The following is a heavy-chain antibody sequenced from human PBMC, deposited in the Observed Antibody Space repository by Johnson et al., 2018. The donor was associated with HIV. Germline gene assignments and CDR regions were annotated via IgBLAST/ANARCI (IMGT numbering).Heavy chain of an antibody. Sequence: VQLVESGGGLVQPGGSLRLSCAASGFIFSGYVMSWVRQAPGKGLAWVSALSGSGDTTFSADSVRGRLTISRDNSKNTLYLQMNSLRAEDTAVYYCTKGDNSGYYGAFDIWGQGTMVSVSS. D-gene: IGHD3-22*01. V-gene: IGHV3-23*04. J-gene: IGHJ3*02. CDR1: GFIFSGYV. CDR3: TKGDNSGYYGAFDI. CDR2: LSGSGDTT.